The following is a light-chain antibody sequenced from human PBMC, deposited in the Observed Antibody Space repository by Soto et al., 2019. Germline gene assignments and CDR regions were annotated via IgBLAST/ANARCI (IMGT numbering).Light chain of an antibody. J-gene: IGLJ1*01. CDR2: GST. CDR1: SSDVGSYNL. CDR3: CSYAGITTYYV. Sequence: QSVLTQPASVSGSPGQSITISCTGTSSDVGSYNLVSWYQQHPGEAPKLMIYGSTKRPSGVSNRFSGSKSGNTASLTISGLQAEDEADYYCCSYAGITTYYVFGTGTKVTVL. V-gene: IGLV2-23*01.